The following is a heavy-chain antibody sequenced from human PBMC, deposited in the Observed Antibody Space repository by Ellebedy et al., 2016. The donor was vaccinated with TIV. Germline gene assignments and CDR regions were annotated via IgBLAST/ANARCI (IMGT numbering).Heavy chain of an antibody. V-gene: IGHV3-53*01. J-gene: IGHJ4*02. Sequence: GGSLRLSCAASGFTVSSNYMSWVRQAPGKGLEWVSVIYSGGSTYYADSVKGRFTISRHNSKNTLYLQMNSLRAEDTAVYYCARFSPTQFFGLFDYWGQGTLVTVSS. CDR2: IYSGGST. D-gene: IGHD3-10*01. CDR3: ARFSPTQFFGLFDY. CDR1: GFTVSSNY.